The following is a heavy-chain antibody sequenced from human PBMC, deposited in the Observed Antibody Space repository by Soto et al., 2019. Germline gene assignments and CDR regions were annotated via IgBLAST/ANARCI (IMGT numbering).Heavy chain of an antibody. Sequence: PRGSLRLSCTTYGFSFASFAMTWVRQAPGKGLEWVATISGSDGKTYYADSVKGRFSISRDTSRNTLYLKMNSLRADDTAIYYFANGSYLDYW. CDR2: ISGSDGKT. V-gene: IGHV3-23*01. J-gene: IGHJ4*01. CDR3: ANGSYLDY. D-gene: IGHD3-10*01. CDR1: GFSFASFA.